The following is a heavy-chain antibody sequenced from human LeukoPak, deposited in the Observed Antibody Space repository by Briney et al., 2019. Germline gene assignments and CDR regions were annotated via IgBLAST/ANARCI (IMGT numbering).Heavy chain of an antibody. D-gene: IGHD6-6*01. V-gene: IGHV1-69*05. J-gene: IGHJ5*02. CDR2: IIPIFGTA. CDR3: ARDRGHIAARPGVGVDWFDP. Sequence: GASVKVSCKASGGTFISYAVSWVRQAPGRGLEWMGGIIPIFGTANYAQKFQGRVTITTDESTSTAYMELSSLRSEDTAVYYCARDRGHIAARPGVGVDWFDPWGQGTLVTVSS. CDR1: GGTFISYA.